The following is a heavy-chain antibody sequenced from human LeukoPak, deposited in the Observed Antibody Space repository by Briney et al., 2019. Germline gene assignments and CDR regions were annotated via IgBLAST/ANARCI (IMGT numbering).Heavy chain of an antibody. CDR2: ISGSGSGT. Sequence: GGSLRLSCAASGFMFSSYAMSWVRQAPGQGLEWASAISGSGSGTYYADSVKGRFTISRDNSNNMLYLQMNSLRVEDTAVYYCTKDFQSSPGNWFDPWGQGTLVTVSS. J-gene: IGHJ5*02. CDR1: GFMFSSYA. V-gene: IGHV3-23*01. CDR3: TKDFQSSPGNWFDP.